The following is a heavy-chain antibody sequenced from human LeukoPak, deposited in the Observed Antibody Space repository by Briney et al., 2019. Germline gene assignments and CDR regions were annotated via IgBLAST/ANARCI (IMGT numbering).Heavy chain of an antibody. J-gene: IGHJ6*02. CDR3: ARRTLPYGMDV. V-gene: IGHV1-46*01. CDR1: GYTFTSYC. CDR2: INPSGGST. Sequence: ASVKVSCKASGYTFTSYCMHWVRQAPGQGLEWMGIINPSGGSTSYAQKFQGRVTMTRDTSTSTVYMELSSLRSEDTAVYYCARRTLPYGMDVWGQGTTVTVSS.